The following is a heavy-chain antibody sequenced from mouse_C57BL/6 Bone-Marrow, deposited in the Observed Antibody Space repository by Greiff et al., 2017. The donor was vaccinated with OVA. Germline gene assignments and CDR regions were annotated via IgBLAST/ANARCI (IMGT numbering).Heavy chain of an antibody. Sequence: EVKLQESGPGMVKPSQSLSLTCTVTGYSITSGYDWHWIRHFPGNKLEWMGYISYSGSTNYNPSLKSRISITHDTSKNHFFLKLNSVTTEDTATYYCAREGNYYGSPLFDYWGQGTTLTVSS. J-gene: IGHJ2*01. CDR3: AREGNYYGSPLFDY. CDR2: ISYSGST. V-gene: IGHV3-1*01. D-gene: IGHD1-1*01. CDR1: GYSITSGYD.